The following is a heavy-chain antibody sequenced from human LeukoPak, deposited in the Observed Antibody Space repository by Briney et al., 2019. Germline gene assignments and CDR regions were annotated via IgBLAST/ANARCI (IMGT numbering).Heavy chain of an antibody. CDR3: AKHQQIYGDSRMDI. J-gene: IGHJ6*02. D-gene: IGHD4-17*01. Sequence: PGGSLRLSCAASGFPFSNYAMSWAGQAPGKGREWVSSIRGNGARTNYADSVKGRFTIFRDKSKNTLYLQMNSLRAEDTAVYYCAKHQQIYGDSRMDIWGQGTTVTVSS. CDR1: GFPFSNYA. V-gene: IGHV3-23*01. CDR2: IRGNGART.